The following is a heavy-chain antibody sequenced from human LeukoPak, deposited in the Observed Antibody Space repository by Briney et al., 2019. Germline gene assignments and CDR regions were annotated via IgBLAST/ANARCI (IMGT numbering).Heavy chain of an antibody. V-gene: IGHV3-23*01. CDR3: ASIPGYSSSWTIDY. Sequence: PGGSLRLSCAASGFTFSSYAMSWVRQAPWKGLELLSAISGSGGSLYYADSVKGRFTISRDNSKNTLYLQMNSLRAEDTAVYYCASIPGYSSSWTIDYWGQGTLVTVSS. CDR2: ISGSGGSL. D-gene: IGHD6-13*01. J-gene: IGHJ4*02. CDR1: GFTFSSYA.